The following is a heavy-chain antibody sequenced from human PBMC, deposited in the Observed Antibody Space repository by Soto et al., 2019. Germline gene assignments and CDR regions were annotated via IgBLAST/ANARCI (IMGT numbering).Heavy chain of an antibody. CDR2: ISYDGSNK. Sequence: QVQLVESGGGVVQPGRSLRLSCAASGFTFSSYGMHWVRQAPGKGLEWVAVISYDGSNKYYADSVKGRFTISRDNSKNTLYLQMNSLRAEDTAVYYCAKDGEGYYDSSGYFSNNLHYWGQGTLVTVSS. J-gene: IGHJ4*02. D-gene: IGHD3-22*01. CDR3: AKDGEGYYDSSGYFSNNLHY. CDR1: GFTFSSYG. V-gene: IGHV3-30*18.